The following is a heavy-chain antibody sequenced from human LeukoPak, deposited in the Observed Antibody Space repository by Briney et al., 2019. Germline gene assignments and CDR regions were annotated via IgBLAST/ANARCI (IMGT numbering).Heavy chain of an antibody. CDR1: GFTFSSYA. V-gene: IGHV3-23*01. J-gene: IGHJ4*02. CDR3: AKVAYGSGSYYSPY. Sequence: GGSLRLSCAASGFTFSSYAMSWIRQAPGKGLEWVSAISGSGGSTYYADSVKGRFTISRDNSKNTLYLQMNSLRAEDTGVYYCAKVAYGSGSYYSPYWGQGTLVTVSS. CDR2: ISGSGGST. D-gene: IGHD3-10*01.